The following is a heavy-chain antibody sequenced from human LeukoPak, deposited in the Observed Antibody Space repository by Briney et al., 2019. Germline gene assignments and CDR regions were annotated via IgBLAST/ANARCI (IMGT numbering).Heavy chain of an antibody. D-gene: IGHD1-26*01. CDR1: GFTVSSNY. J-gene: IGHJ4*02. CDR2: IYSGGST. V-gene: IGHV3-66*01. CDR3: ARDYSGSYGYFDY. Sequence: GGSLRLSCAASGFTVSSNYMSWVRQAPGKGLEWVSVIYSGGSTYYADSVKGRFTISRDNSKNTLYLQMNSLRAEDTAVYYCARDYSGSYGYFDYWGQGTLVTVSS.